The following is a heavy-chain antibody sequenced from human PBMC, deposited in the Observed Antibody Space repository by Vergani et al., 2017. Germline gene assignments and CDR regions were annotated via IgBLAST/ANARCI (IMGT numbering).Heavy chain of an antibody. CDR2: INPNSGGT. V-gene: IGHV1-2*02. Sequence: QVQLVQSGAEVKKPGASVKVSCKASGYTFTSYGISWVRQAPGQGLEWMGWINPNSGGTNYAQKFQGRVTMTRDTSISTAYMELSRLRSDDTAVYYCARKSAVAGLAFDYWGQGTLVTVSS. CDR1: GYTFTSYG. D-gene: IGHD6-19*01. J-gene: IGHJ4*02. CDR3: ARKSAVAGLAFDY.